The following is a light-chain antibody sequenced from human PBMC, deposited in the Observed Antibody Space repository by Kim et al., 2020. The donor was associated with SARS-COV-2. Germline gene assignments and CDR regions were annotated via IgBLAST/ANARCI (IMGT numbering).Light chain of an antibody. CDR1: QNIGKY. J-gene: IGKJ5*01. CDR2: DIS. V-gene: IGKV3-11*01. CDR3: QQRAIWPIT. Sequence: EIVFTQSPATLSLSPGERVTLSCRASQNIGKYIAWHQQKPGQAPRLLIYDISNRAAGTPARFTGSGSGTDFTLTISSLEPEDFAVYYCQQRAIWPITFGRGTRLEIK.